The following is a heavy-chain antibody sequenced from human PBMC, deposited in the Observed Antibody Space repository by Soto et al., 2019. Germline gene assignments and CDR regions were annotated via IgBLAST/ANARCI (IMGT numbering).Heavy chain of an antibody. CDR2: IGPSSIET. Sequence: EVQLVESGGGLVQPGGYLRLSCVASGFTFDSYAMNWVRQAPGKGLEWISWIGPSSIETEYPDSVQGRFTISRDKANNLLYLQMNRLKDEDTAVYYCARDHRWAFDYWGQGALVTVTS. CDR1: GFTFDSYA. V-gene: IGHV3-48*02. D-gene: IGHD3-16*01. J-gene: IGHJ4*02. CDR3: ARDHRWAFDY.